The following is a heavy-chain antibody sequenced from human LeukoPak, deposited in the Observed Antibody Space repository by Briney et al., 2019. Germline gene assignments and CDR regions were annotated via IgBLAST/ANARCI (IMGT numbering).Heavy chain of an antibody. CDR3: ARYRVITNDYFDS. V-gene: IGHV3-11*01. CDR1: GFSFGDYY. D-gene: IGHD3-16*01. CDR2: ISNSGNTI. J-gene: IGHJ4*02. Sequence: GGSLRLSCAASGFSFGDYYMSWIRQAPGKGLEWVSYISNSGNTIKEADSVKGRFTISRDNAQNSLFLQMKSLRAEDTAVYYCARYRVITNDYFDSWGQGTLVTVSS.